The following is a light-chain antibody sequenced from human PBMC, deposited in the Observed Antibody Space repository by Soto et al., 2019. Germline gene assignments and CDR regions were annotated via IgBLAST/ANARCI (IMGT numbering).Light chain of an antibody. CDR2: KAP. CDR1: QSITNW. V-gene: IGKV1-5*03. Sequence: DIQMTQSPSTLSASVGDTVTITCRASQSITNWLAWYQQKPGKAPKVLIYKAPNLQSGVPSRFSGSGSGTEFILTISSLQPDDFATYYCQQSTTYSRTFGQGTKVDIK. CDR3: QQSTTYSRT. J-gene: IGKJ1*01.